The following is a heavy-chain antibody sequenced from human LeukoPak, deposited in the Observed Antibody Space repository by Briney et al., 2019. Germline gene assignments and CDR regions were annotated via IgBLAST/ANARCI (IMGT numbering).Heavy chain of an antibody. CDR3: ARGGDIVVVPAAMQGAYNWFDP. CDR1: GFTFSSCE. D-gene: IGHD2-2*01. J-gene: IGHJ5*02. V-gene: IGHV3-48*03. Sequence: GGSLRLSCAASGFTFSSCEMNWVRQAPGKGLEWVSYISSSGSTIYYADSVKGRFTISRDNAKNSLYLQMNSLRAEDTAVYYCARGGDIVVVPAAMQGAYNWFDPWGQGTLVTVSS. CDR2: ISSSGSTI.